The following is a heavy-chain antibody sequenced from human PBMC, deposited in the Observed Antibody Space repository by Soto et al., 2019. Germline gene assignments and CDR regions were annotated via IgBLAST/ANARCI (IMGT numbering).Heavy chain of an antibody. CDR1: GYTFTSYG. CDR2: ISAYNGNT. V-gene: IGHV1-18*04. D-gene: IGHD5-12*01. Sequence: GASVKVSCKASGYTFTSYGISWVRQAPGQGLEWMGWISAYNGNTNYAQKLQGRVTMTTDTSTSTAYMELRSLRSDDTAVYYCARVRSGYDRYYYGMDVWGQGTTVTVSS. CDR3: ARVRSGYDRYYYGMDV. J-gene: IGHJ6*02.